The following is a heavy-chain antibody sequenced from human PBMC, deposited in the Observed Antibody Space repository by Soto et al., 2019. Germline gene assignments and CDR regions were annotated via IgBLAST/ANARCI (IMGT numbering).Heavy chain of an antibody. V-gene: IGHV5-51*01. CDR3: ARPVISGSYYNGFNI. Sequence: PGESLKISCKGSGYSFTSYWIGWVRQMPGKGLEWMGIIYPGDSDTRYGPSFQGQVTISADKSISTAYLQWSSLKASDTAMYYCARPVISGSYYNGFNIWGQGTMVTVSS. D-gene: IGHD1-26*01. CDR1: GYSFTSYW. J-gene: IGHJ3*02. CDR2: IYPGDSDT.